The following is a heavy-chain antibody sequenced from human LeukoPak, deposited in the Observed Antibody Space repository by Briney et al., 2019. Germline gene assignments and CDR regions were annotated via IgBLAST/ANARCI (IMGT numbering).Heavy chain of an antibody. CDR3: ARPGISQSHGHLPYAFDI. Sequence: SETLSLTCAVSGGSISSSNWWSWVRQPPGKGLEWIGEIYHSGSTNYNPSLKSRVTISVDKSKNQFSLKLSSVTAADTAVYYCARPGISQSHGHLPYAFDIWGQGTMVTVSS. CDR1: GGSISSSNW. CDR2: IYHSGST. D-gene: IGHD6-19*01. V-gene: IGHV4-4*02. J-gene: IGHJ3*02.